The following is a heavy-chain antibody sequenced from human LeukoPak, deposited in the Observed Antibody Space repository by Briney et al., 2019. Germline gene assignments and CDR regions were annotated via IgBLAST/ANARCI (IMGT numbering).Heavy chain of an antibody. J-gene: IGHJ4*02. D-gene: IGHD6-19*01. CDR2: IYYSGST. Sequence: SETLSLTCTVSGGSISSSSYYWGWIRQPPGKGLEWIGNIYYSGSTYYNPSLKSRVTISVDTSKNQFSLKLSSVTAADTAVYYCARDAGIAVAGTLDYWGQGTLVTVSS. CDR1: GGSISSSSYY. V-gene: IGHV4-39*07. CDR3: ARDAGIAVAGTLDY.